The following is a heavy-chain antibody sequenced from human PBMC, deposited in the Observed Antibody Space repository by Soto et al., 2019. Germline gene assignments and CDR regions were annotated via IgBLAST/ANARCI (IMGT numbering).Heavy chain of an antibody. CDR2: IYYSGST. CDR3: ARVTAGRWLQLQGHFDY. Sequence: SETLSLTCTVSGGSISSGDYYWSWIRQPPGKGLEWIGYIYYSGSTYYNPSLKSRVTISVDASKNQFSLKLSSVTAADTAVYYCARVTAGRWLQLQGHFDYWGQGTLVTVSS. CDR1: GGSISSGDYY. J-gene: IGHJ4*02. D-gene: IGHD5-12*01. V-gene: IGHV4-30-4*01.